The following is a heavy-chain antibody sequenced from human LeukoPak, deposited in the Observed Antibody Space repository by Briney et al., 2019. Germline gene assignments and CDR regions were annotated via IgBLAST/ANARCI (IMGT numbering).Heavy chain of an antibody. CDR2: IYHSGDT. V-gene: IGHV4-4*02. D-gene: IGHD3-16*01. Sequence: SGTLSLTCAVSGGSVSSTYWWSWVRQPPGKGLEWIGEIYHSGDTNYNPSFKSRVTISVDKSKNRFSLKLNSVTAADTAVYYCVRDLGNLNMMGADCWGQGTLVIVSS. J-gene: IGHJ4*02. CDR3: VRDLGNLNMMGADC. CDR1: GGSVSSTYW.